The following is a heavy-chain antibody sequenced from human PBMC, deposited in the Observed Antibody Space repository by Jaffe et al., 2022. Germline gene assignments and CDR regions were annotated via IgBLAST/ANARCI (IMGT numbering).Heavy chain of an antibody. Sequence: QVQLQQWGAGLLKPSETLSLTCAVYGGSFSGYYWSWIRQPPGKGLEWIGEINHSGSTNYNPSLKSRVTISVDTSKNQFSLKLSSVTAADTAVYYCARVRAGLWFRELSPLDYWGQGTLVTVSS. V-gene: IGHV4-34*01. CDR2: INHSGST. CDR3: ARVRAGLWFRELSPLDY. CDR1: GGSFSGYY. D-gene: IGHD3-10*01. J-gene: IGHJ4*02.